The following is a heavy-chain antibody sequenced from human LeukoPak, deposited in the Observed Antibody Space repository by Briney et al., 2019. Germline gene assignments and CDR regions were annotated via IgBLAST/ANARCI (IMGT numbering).Heavy chain of an antibody. D-gene: IGHD6-19*01. CDR3: ARHSGSGWQALGY. V-gene: IGHV1-2*02. Sequence: GASVKVSCKASGYTFTGYHMHWVRQAPGQGLEWMGWINPNSGGTNYAQKFQDRVTMTTDTSTTTAYMELRSLESDDTAVYYCARHSGSGWQALGYWGQGTLVTVSS. CDR1: GYTFTGYH. J-gene: IGHJ4*02. CDR2: INPNSGGT.